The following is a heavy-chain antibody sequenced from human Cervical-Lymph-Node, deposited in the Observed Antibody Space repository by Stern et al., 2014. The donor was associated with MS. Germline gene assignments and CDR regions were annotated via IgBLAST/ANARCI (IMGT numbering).Heavy chain of an antibody. CDR3: AKDRNRGYSYGYSYGMDV. J-gene: IGHJ6*02. D-gene: IGHD5-18*01. Sequence: QLVESGGGLVQPGRSLRLSCAASGFTFDDYAMHWVRPAPGKGLEWVSGIRWNSGSIGYADSAKGRFTISRDNAKNSLYLQMNSLRAEDTALYYCAKDRNRGYSYGYSYGMDVWGQGTTVTVAS. CDR2: IRWNSGSI. V-gene: IGHV3-9*01. CDR1: GFTFDDYA.